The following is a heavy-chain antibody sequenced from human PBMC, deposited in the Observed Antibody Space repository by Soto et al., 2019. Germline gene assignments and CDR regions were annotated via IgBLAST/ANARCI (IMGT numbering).Heavy chain of an antibody. Sequence: GGSLRLSCAASGFTFRTYSLSWVRQAPGKGPEWVSGITQDGTTHYADSVKGRFTISRDNSKNTLYLQMNSLRAEDTAVYYCAGEENYYYYMDVWGKGTTVTVSS. V-gene: IGHV3-66*01. J-gene: IGHJ6*03. CDR1: GFTFRTYS. CDR2: ITQDGTT. CDR3: AGEENYYYYMDV.